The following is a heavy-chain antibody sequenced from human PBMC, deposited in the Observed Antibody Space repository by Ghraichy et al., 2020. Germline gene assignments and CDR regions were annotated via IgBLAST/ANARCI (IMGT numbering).Heavy chain of an antibody. CDR3: ARELFGYSTGWAFDY. CDR1: GYTFTNYG. V-gene: IGHV1-18*01. J-gene: IGHJ4*02. CDR2: INTDNGNT. Sequence: GSLNISCKASGYTFTNYGITWVRQAPGQGLEWMGWINTDNGNTNYAQQLQGRVTLTTDTSTTTAYMELRSLRSDDTAVYYCARELFGYSTGWAFDYWGQGTLVTVSS. D-gene: IGHD6-19*01.